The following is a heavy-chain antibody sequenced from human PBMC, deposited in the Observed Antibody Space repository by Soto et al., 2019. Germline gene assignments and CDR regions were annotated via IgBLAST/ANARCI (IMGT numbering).Heavy chain of an antibody. CDR3: ARDKTAAGTSLIRTLNRFDP. D-gene: IGHD6-13*01. V-gene: IGHV1-18*04. J-gene: IGHJ5*02. Sequence: ASVKVSCKASGYTFTSYGISWVRQAPGQGXEWMGWISAYNGNTNYAQKLQGRVTMTTDTSTSTAYMELRSLRSDDTAVYYCARDKTAAGTSLIRTLNRFDPWGQGTLVTVSS. CDR2: ISAYNGNT. CDR1: GYTFTSYG.